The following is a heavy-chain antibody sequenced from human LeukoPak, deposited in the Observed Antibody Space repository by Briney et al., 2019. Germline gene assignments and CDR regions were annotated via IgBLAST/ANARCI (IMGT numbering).Heavy chain of an antibody. V-gene: IGHV1-69*13. D-gene: IGHD1-14*01. CDR3: ARVNLDEAFDI. CDR1: GGTFSSYA. Sequence: SVKVSCKASGGTFSSYAISWVRQAPGRGLDWMGGIIPIFGTANYAQKFQGRVTITADESTSTAYMELSSLRAEDTAVYYCARVNLDEAFDIWGQGTMVTVSS. J-gene: IGHJ3*02. CDR2: IIPIFGTA.